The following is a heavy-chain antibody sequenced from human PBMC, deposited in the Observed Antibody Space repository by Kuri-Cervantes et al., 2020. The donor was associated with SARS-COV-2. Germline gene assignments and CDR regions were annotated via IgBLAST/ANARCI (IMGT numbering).Heavy chain of an antibody. V-gene: IGHV3-48*04. Sequence: GESLKISCAASGFTFSSYSMNWVRQAPGKGLEWVSYISSSSSTIYYADSVKGRFTISRDNAKNTMYLQMNSLGAEDTAVYYCARVVYYMDVWGKGTTVTVSS. CDR3: ARVVYYMDV. CDR2: ISSSSSTI. J-gene: IGHJ6*03. CDR1: GFTFSSYS.